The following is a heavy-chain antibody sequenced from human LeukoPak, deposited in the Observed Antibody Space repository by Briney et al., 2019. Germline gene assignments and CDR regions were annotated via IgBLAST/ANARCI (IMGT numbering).Heavy chain of an antibody. Sequence: GGSLRLSCAASGFTFSSYAMSWVRRAPGKGLEWVSAISGSGGSTYYADSVKGRFTISRDNSKNTLYLQMNSLRAEDTAVYYCAKALGVVPAASFDYWGQGTLVTVSS. V-gene: IGHV3-23*01. CDR3: AKALGVVPAASFDY. CDR2: ISGSGGST. D-gene: IGHD2-2*01. J-gene: IGHJ4*02. CDR1: GFTFSSYA.